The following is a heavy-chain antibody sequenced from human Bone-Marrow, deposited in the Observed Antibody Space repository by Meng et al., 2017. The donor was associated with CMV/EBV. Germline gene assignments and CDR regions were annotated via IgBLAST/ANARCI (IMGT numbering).Heavy chain of an antibody. D-gene: IGHD6-6*01. CDR3: ARDRIAAIKENYYYYGMDV. CDR2: ISSSSSYI. Sequence: GGSLRLSCAASGFTFSSYSMNWVRQAPGKGLEWVSSISSSSSYIYYADSVKGRFTISRDNAKNSLYLQMNSLRAEDTAVYYCARDRIAAIKENYYYYGMDVWGQATTVTVSS. J-gene: IGHJ6*02. CDR1: GFTFSSYS. V-gene: IGHV3-21*01.